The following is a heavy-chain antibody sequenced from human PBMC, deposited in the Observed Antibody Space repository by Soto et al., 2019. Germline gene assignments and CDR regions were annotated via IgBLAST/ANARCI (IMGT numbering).Heavy chain of an antibody. D-gene: IGHD1-1*01. CDR2: FLSGST. J-gene: IGHJ4*02. Sequence: PGESLKISCVASGFTFSTYAMSWVRQVPGRGLEWVSTFLSGSTYYADFVKGRFTISRDTSKSTLYLQMNSLRAEDTAVYYCAKGHTTFDYWGPGTLVTVSS. CDR3: AKGHTTFDY. V-gene: IGHV3-23*01. CDR1: GFTFSTYA.